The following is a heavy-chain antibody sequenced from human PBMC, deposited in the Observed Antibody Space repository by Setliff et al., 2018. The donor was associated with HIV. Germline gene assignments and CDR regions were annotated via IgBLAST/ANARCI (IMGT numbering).Heavy chain of an antibody. D-gene: IGHD6-13*01. J-gene: IGHJ6*02. CDR1: GFIFSSYE. Sequence: GGSLRLSCAASGFIFSSYEMNWVRQAPGKGLEWVSYSSSSGYSTNYADSVKGRFTMSRDNAKNLLYLQMNSLRAEDTAVYYCASHHSAHIYYSYYGMDVWGQGTTVTVSS. V-gene: IGHV3-48*03. CDR3: ASHHSAHIYYSYYGMDV. CDR2: SSSSGYST.